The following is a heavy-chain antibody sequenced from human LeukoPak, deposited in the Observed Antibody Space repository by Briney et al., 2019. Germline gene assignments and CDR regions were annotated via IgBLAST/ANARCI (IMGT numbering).Heavy chain of an antibody. D-gene: IGHD6-13*01. CDR3: AGKYSGNWYY. V-gene: IGHV3-53*01. CDR2: IYSGGNT. J-gene: IGHJ4*02. CDR1: GFTVSNNY. Sequence: GGSLRLSCAASGFTVSNNYMSWVRQAPGKGLEWVSLIYSGGNTYYADSVKGRFTISRDNSKNTLYLQMNSLRAEDTAVYYCAGKYSGNWYYWGQGTLVTVSS.